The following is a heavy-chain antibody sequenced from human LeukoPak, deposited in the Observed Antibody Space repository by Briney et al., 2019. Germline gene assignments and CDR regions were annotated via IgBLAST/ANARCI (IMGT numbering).Heavy chain of an antibody. CDR1: GYSISSGYY. V-gene: IGHV4-38-2*01. D-gene: IGHD3-22*01. CDR2: IYHSGST. CDR3: AKTYYYDSSGYNWFDP. Sequence: SETLSLTCAVSGYSISSGYYRGWIRQPPGKGLEWIGIIYHSGSTYYNPSLKSRVTISVDTSKNQFSLKLSSVTAADTAVYYCAKTYYYDSSGYNWFDPWGQGTLVTVSS. J-gene: IGHJ5*02.